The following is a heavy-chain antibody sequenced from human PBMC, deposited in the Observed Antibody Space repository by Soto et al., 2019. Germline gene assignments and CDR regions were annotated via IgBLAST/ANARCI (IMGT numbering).Heavy chain of an antibody. J-gene: IGHJ4*02. D-gene: IGHD6-6*01. CDR3: ASGGSSLNFDS. Sequence: SVKVSCKDSGYSLTGCSLHWVRQAPGQRLEWMGWITAGSGNTKYSQKFQGRFTISRDNAKNTLYLQMNSLRAEDSSVYYCASGGSSLNFDSWVQGTLVTVSS. CDR1: GYSLTGCS. CDR2: ITAGSGNT. V-gene: IGHV1-3*01.